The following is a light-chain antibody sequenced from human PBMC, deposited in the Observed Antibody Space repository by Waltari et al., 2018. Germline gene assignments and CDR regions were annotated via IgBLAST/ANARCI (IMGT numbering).Light chain of an antibody. Sequence: QSALTQPASVSGSPGQSITISSTGTSSDVGGYTLVSWYQPHPGTAPKLIIYGGSKRASGVSNRFSGPKSGNTASLTISGLQAEDEAAYYCCSYTTSITWVFGGGTKLTVL. CDR1: SSDVGGYTL. CDR2: GGS. J-gene: IGLJ3*02. V-gene: IGLV2-23*01. CDR3: CSYTTSITWV.